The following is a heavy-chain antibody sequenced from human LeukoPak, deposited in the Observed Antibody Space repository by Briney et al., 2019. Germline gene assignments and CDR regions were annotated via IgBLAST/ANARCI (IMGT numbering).Heavy chain of an antibody. CDR1: GYTFTGYY. CDR2: INPNSGGT. V-gene: IGHV1-2*02. CDR3: ARASKWELPFDP. Sequence: ASVKVSCKASGYTFTGYYMHWVRQAHGQGLEWMGWINPNSGGTNYAQKFQGRVTMTRDTSISTAYMELSRLRSDDTAVYYCARASKWELPFDPWGQGTLVTVSS. D-gene: IGHD1-26*01. J-gene: IGHJ5*02.